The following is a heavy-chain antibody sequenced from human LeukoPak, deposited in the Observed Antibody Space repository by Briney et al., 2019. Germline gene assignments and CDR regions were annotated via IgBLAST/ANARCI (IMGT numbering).Heavy chain of an antibody. CDR3: ARDYCSTSCLFDC. CDR1: GYTFTSYS. J-gene: IGHJ4*02. D-gene: IGHD2-2*01. Sequence: ASVKVSCKASGYTFTSYSIHWVRQAPGQRLEWMGWINAGNGNTKYSQKFQGRVTMTRDTSISTAYMELSRLRSDDTAVYYCARDYCSTSCLFDCWGQGTLVTVSS. V-gene: IGHV1-3*01. CDR2: INAGNGNT.